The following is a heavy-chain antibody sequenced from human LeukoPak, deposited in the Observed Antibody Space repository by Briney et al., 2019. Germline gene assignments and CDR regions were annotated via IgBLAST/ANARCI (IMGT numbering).Heavy chain of an antibody. J-gene: IGHJ4*02. CDR3: ARARPNWNPPDY. CDR1: GDSISSNF. V-gene: IGHV4-59*01. CDR2: IYGSGST. D-gene: IGHD1-1*01. Sequence: SETLSLTCTVSGDSISSNFWSWIRQSPGKGLEWIGYIYGSGSTSYNPSLKSRVTISEDTSKNQISLKLNPVTAADTAVYFYARARPNWNPPDYWGQGTLVTVSS.